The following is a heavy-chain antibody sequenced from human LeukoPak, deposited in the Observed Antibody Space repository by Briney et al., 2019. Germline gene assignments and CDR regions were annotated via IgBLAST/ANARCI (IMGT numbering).Heavy chain of an antibody. D-gene: IGHD6-13*01. CDR2: IFYSGST. J-gene: IGHJ4*02. Sequence: PSETLSLTCTVSGGSISSSGYYWTWIRQHPGKGLEWLGYIFYSGSTYYNPSLKGRFTISLDTSKNQLSLKLSSVTAADTAVYYCARGRRVLAAAGTEFDYWGQGTLVTVSS. V-gene: IGHV4-31*03. CDR3: ARGRRVLAAAGTEFDY. CDR1: GGSISSSGYY.